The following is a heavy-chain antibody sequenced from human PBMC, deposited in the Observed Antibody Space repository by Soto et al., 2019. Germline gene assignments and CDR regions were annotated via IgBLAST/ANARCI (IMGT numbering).Heavy chain of an antibody. Sequence: SETLSLTCTVSGGSISSYYWSWIRQPPGKGLEWIGYIYYSGSTNYNPSLKSRVTISVDTSKNQFSLKLSSVTAADTAVYYCASSPQYYDFWSGYFDYWGQGTLVTVSS. D-gene: IGHD3-3*01. V-gene: IGHV4-59*01. CDR2: IYYSGST. CDR3: ASSPQYYDFWSGYFDY. J-gene: IGHJ4*02. CDR1: GGSISSYY.